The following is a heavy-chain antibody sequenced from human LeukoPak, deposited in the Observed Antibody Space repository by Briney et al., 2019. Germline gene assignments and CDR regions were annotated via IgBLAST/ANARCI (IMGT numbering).Heavy chain of an antibody. CDR1: GGSISSSSYY. CDR3: ARERGAARFVLVGRTQKLVWDY. Sequence: SETLSLTCTVSGGSISSSSYYWGWIRQPPGKGLEWIGSIYYSGSTYYNPSLKSRVTISVDTSKNQFSLKLSSVTAADTAVYYCARERGAARFVLVGRTQKLVWDYWGQGTLVTVSS. CDR2: IYYSGST. J-gene: IGHJ4*02. V-gene: IGHV4-39*07. D-gene: IGHD6-6*01.